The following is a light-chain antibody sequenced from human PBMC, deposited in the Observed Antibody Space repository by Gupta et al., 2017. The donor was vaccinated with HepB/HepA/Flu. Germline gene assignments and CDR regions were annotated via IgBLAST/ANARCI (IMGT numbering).Light chain of an antibody. V-gene: IGKV3-15*01. CDR1: QSVSSN. CDR3: QQYKNWPPAIT. J-gene: IGKJ3*01. Sequence: EIVMTQSPATLSVSTGARATLSCRASQSVSSNLAWYQQKPGQAPRLLIYGASTRATGIPARFSGSGSGTEFTLTISSRQSEDFAVYYCQQYKNWPPAITFGPGTKVDIK. CDR2: GAS.